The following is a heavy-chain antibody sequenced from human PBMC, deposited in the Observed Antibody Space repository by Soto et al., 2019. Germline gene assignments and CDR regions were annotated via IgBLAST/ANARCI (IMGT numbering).Heavy chain of an antibody. CDR1: GYTFTSYG. D-gene: IGHD2-15*01. Sequence: QVQLVQSGAEVKKPGASVTVSCKASGYTFTSYGISWVRQAPGQGLAWMGWISAYNGNTNYAQKLQGRVTMTTDTSTSTAYMELRSLRSDDTAVYYCARDQYGSGGSCPNWFDPWGQGTLVTVSS. V-gene: IGHV1-18*01. CDR2: ISAYNGNT. CDR3: ARDQYGSGGSCPNWFDP. J-gene: IGHJ5*02.